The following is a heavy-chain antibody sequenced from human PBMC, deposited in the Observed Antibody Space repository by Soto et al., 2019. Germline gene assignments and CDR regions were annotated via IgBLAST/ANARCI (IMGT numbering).Heavy chain of an antibody. D-gene: IGHD5-18*01. Sequence: PGGSLRLSCAASGFTFNSYVMTWVRQAPGEGLEWVSSISRSGRGSAYYADSVKGRFTISRDNAKNSLYLQMNSLRAEDTAVYYCARDRYGYNYGSSHPPDYWGQGTLVTVS. CDR1: GFTFNSYV. V-gene: IGHV3-23*01. CDR3: ARDRYGYNYGSSHPPDY. CDR2: ISRSGRGSA. J-gene: IGHJ4*02.